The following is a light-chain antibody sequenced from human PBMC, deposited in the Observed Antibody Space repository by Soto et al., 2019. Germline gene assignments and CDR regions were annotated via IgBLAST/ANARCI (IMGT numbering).Light chain of an antibody. CDR3: QQYDSSPLYT. CDR2: GAS. CDR1: QSVRGNY. J-gene: IGKJ2*01. Sequence: DIVLTQSPGTLSLSPGERATLSCRASQSVRGNYLAWYQQKPGQAPRLLIYGASSRDTGIPDRFSGSGSGTDFTLTISRLEPEDFAVYYCQQYDSSPLYTFGQGTKLEIK. V-gene: IGKV3-20*01.